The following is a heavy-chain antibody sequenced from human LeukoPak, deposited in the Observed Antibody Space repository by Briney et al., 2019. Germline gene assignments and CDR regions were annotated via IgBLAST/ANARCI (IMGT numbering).Heavy chain of an antibody. Sequence: PGGSLRLSCAASGFTFSSYAMSWVRQAPGKGLEWVSYISSSSSTIYYADSVKGRFTISRDNAKNSLYLQMNSLRAEDTAVYYCARDYSNYGYYYYMDVWGKGTTVTVSS. J-gene: IGHJ6*03. CDR2: ISSSSSTI. CDR1: GFTFSSYA. CDR3: ARDYSNYGYYYYMDV. D-gene: IGHD4-11*01. V-gene: IGHV3-48*01.